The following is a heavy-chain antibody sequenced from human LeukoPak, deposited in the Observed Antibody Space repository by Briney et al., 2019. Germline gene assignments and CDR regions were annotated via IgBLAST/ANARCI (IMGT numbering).Heavy chain of an antibody. CDR3: ATRIPYTGYNN. J-gene: IGHJ4*02. D-gene: IGHD5-12*01. CDR1: GVTLSDYE. Sequence: GGPLRLSCTVLGVTLSDYELNWVRKAPGKGPEWVSYMNRRGDRIDHADSVKGRFTMSRDIATKSVFLQMTGLRVDDTAVYYCATRIPYTGYNNWGQGTLVTVSS. V-gene: IGHV3-48*03. CDR2: MNRRGDRI.